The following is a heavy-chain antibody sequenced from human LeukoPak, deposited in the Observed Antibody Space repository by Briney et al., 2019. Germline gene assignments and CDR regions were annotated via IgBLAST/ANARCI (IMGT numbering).Heavy chain of an antibody. CDR2: IIPILGIA. J-gene: IGHJ5*02. D-gene: IGHD6-25*01. V-gene: IGHV1-69*04. CDR1: GGTFSSYA. Sequence: SVKVSCKASGGTFSSYAISWVRQAPGQGLEWMGRIIPILGIANYAQKFQGRVTITADKSTSTAYMELSSLRSEDTAVYYCARVPRPPERDNWFDPWGQGTLVTVSS. CDR3: ARVPRPPERDNWFDP.